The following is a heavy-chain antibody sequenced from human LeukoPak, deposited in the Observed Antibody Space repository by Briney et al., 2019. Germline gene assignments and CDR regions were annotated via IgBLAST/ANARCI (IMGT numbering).Heavy chain of an antibody. CDR1: GGSFSGYY. J-gene: IGHJ3*02. CDR3: ARDDLNGIAAAGTVGAFDI. CDR2: IYYSGST. D-gene: IGHD6-13*01. V-gene: IGHV4-59*01. Sequence: SQTLSLTCAVYGGSFSGYYWSWLRQPPGKGLEWIGYIYYSGSTNYNPSLKSRVTISVDTSKNQFSLKLSSVTAADTAVYYCARDDLNGIAAAGTVGAFDIWGQGTMVTVSS.